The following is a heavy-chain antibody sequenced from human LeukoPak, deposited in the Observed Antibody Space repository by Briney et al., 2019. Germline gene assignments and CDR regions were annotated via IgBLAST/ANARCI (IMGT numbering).Heavy chain of an antibody. Sequence: SETLSLTCTVSGGSISSHYWSWIRQPPGKGLEWIGYIYYSGSTNYNPSLKSRVTISVDTSKNQFSLKLSSVTAADTAVYYCARSPYYYDSSGFGLRGFDYWGQGTLVTVSS. V-gene: IGHV4-59*11. CDR2: IYYSGST. D-gene: IGHD3-22*01. J-gene: IGHJ4*02. CDR1: GGSISSHY. CDR3: ARSPYYYDSSGFGLRGFDY.